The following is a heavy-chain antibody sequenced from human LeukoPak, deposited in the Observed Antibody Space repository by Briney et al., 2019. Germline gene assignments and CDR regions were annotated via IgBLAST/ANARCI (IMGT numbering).Heavy chain of an antibody. D-gene: IGHD6-19*01. CDR2: IYYSGNA. CDR1: GGSINNYY. J-gene: IGHJ4*02. CDR3: ARAKGGYTNGWRFDN. Sequence: SETLSLTCTVSGGSINNYYWSWIRQPPGKGLEWIGCIYYSGNAKYNPSLKSRVTMSVDTSKNEVSLKLSSVTAADTAVYYCARAKGGYTNGWRFDNWGQGTLVTVSS. V-gene: IGHV4-59*08.